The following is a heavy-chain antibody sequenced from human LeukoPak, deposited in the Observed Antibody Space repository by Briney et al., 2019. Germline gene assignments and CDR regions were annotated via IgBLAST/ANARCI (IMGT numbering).Heavy chain of an antibody. CDR2: IYYSGST. CDR1: GGSISSSSYY. CDR3: AREETYCGGDCYLYYYYYGMDV. D-gene: IGHD2-21*02. V-gene: IGHV4-39*01. Sequence: SETLSLTCTVSGGSISSSSYYWGWIRQPPGKGLEWIGSIYYSGSTYYNPSLKSRVPISVDTSKNQFSLKLSSVTAADTAVYYCAREETYCGGDCYLYYYYYGMDVWGQGTTVTVSS. J-gene: IGHJ6*02.